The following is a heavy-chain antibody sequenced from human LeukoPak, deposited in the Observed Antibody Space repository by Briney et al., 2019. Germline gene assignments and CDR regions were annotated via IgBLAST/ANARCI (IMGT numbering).Heavy chain of an antibody. Sequence: GGSLRLSCAASGFTFTTYWMGWVRQAPGKGLEWVANIKQDGSEQYYVDSVKGRFTISRDNAKNSLSLQMNSLRAEDTAVYYCAKTSADYGDYVDYWGQGTLVTVSS. J-gene: IGHJ4*02. V-gene: IGHV3-7*01. CDR1: GFTFTTYW. CDR3: AKTSADYGDYVDY. CDR2: IKQDGSEQ. D-gene: IGHD4-17*01.